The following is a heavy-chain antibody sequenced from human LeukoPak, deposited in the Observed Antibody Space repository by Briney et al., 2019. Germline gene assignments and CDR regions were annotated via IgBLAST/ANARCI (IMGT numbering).Heavy chain of an antibody. CDR1: GGSFSGYY. D-gene: IGHD1-26*01. Sequence: KTSGTLSLTCAGYGGSFSGYYWSWIRQPPGKGLEWMGEINNSGSTNYNPSLNSRATISVDTSKNQFSLKLSSVTAADTAVYYCARKGVGTTTFYYDGMDVWGQGTTVTVSS. CDR2: INNSGST. J-gene: IGHJ6*02. CDR3: ARKGVGTTTFYYDGMDV. V-gene: IGHV4-34*01.